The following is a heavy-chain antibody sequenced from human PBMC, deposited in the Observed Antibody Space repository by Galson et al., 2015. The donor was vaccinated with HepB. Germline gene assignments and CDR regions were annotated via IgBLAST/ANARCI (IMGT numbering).Heavy chain of an antibody. V-gene: IGHV3-21*01. CDR3: ARGMLDYYDSSGPRGAFGI. CDR1: GGSFSGYY. J-gene: IGHJ3*02. Sequence: PRLTCAVYGGSFSGYYWNWVRQAPGKGLEWVSSISSSSSYIYYADSVKGRFTISRDNAKNSLYLQMNSLRAEDTAVYYCARGMLDYYDSSGPRGAFGIWGQGTMATVSS. D-gene: IGHD3-22*01. CDR2: ISSSSSYI.